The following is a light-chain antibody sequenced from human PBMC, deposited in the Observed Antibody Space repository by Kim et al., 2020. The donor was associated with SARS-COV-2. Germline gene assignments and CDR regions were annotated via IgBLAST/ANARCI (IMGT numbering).Light chain of an antibody. V-gene: IGLV3-21*04. CDR1: NMGSKR. CDR3: QVWDSSSDHRV. J-gene: IGLJ3*02. Sequence: AQGKTPRITWGGNNMGSKRVHRYQQRPGQAPVLVIYYDSDRPSGIPERFSGSNSGNTATLTISRVEAGDEADYYCQVWDSSSDHRVFGGGTQLTVL. CDR2: YDS.